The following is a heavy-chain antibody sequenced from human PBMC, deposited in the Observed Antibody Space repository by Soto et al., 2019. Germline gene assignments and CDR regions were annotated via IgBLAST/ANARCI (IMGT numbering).Heavy chain of an antibody. J-gene: IGHJ4*02. D-gene: IGHD3-22*01. CDR3: ARSIYYYDSSGYHY. V-gene: IGHV1-18*01. CDR1: GYTFTSYC. CDR2: ISAYNGNT. Sequence: ASVKVSCKASGYTFTSYCISWVRQAPGQGLEWMGWISAYNGNTNYAQKLQGRVTMTTDTSTSTAYMELRSLRSDDTAVYYCARSIYYYDSSGYHYWGQGTLVTVSS.